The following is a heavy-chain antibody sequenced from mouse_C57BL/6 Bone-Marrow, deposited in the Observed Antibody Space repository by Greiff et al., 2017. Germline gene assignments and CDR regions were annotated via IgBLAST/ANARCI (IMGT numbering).Heavy chain of an antibody. CDR3: AREGIYYDYDDGVAY. Sequence: QVQLQQPGAELVRPGSSVKLSCKASGYTFTSYWMHWVKQRPIQGLEWIGNIDPSDSETHYNQKFKDKATLTVDKSSSTAYMQLSSLTSEDSAVYYGAREGIYYDYDDGVAYWGQGTLVTVSA. V-gene: IGHV1-52*01. J-gene: IGHJ3*01. CDR2: IDPSDSET. D-gene: IGHD2-4*01. CDR1: GYTFTSYW.